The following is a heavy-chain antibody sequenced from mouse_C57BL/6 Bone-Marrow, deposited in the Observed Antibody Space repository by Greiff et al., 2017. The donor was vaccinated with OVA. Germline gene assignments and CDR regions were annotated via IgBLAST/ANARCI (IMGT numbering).Heavy chain of an antibody. CDR3: TTSYDSNYDY. J-gene: IGHJ2*01. V-gene: IGHV14-4*01. CDR1: GFNIKDDY. Sequence: VQLKESGAELVRPGASVKLSCTASGFNIKDDYMHWVKQRPEQGLEWIGWIDPENGDTEYASKFQGKATITADTSSNTAYLQLSSLTSEDTAVYYCTTSYDSNYDYWGQGTTLTVSS. CDR2: IDPENGDT. D-gene: IGHD2-5*01.